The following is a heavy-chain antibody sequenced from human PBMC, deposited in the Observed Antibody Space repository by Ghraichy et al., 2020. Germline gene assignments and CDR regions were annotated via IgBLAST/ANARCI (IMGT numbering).Heavy chain of an antibody. CDR1: GFTFSSYA. CDR2: ISYDGSNK. CDR3: ARGRHTAMVNGFDY. J-gene: IGHJ4*02. D-gene: IGHD5-18*01. Sequence: GGSLRLSCAASGFTFSSYAMHWVRQAPGKGLEWVAVISYDGSNKYYADSVKGRFTISRDNSKNTLYLQMNSLRAEDTAVYYCARGRHTAMVNGFDYWGQGTLVTVSS. V-gene: IGHV3-30-3*01.